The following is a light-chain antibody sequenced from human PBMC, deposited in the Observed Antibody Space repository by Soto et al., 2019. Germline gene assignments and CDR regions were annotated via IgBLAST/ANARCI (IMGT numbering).Light chain of an antibody. V-gene: IGKV1-9*01. CDR1: QDVSDF. CDR3: QHYNSYSEA. CDR2: AGY. J-gene: IGKJ1*01. Sequence: DMQLTQSPSILSASVGDRVTLTCRASQDVSDFLAWYQHPPGKAPNLLIYAGYTLQSGVPSRFSGSGSGTEFSLTITGLQPEDFVTYYCQHYNSYSEAFGQGTKVDIK.